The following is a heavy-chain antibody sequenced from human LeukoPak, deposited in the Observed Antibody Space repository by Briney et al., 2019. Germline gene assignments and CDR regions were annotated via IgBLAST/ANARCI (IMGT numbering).Heavy chain of an antibody. CDR2: IYYSGST. V-gene: IGHV4-39*01. Sequence: ASETLSLTCTVSGGSISSSSYYWGWIRQPPGKGLEWIGSIYYSGSTYYNPSLKSRVTISVDTSKNQFSLKLSSVTAADTAVYYCARLESATLDYWGQGTLVTVSS. CDR1: GGSISSSSYY. J-gene: IGHJ4*02. CDR3: ARLESATLDY. D-gene: IGHD1-1*01.